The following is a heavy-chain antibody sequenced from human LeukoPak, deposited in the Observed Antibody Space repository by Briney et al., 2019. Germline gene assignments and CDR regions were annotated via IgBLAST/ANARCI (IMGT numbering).Heavy chain of an antibody. J-gene: IGHJ2*01. Sequence: SETLSLTFAVSGGSISSSNWWSWVRQPPGKGLEWIGEIYHSGSTNYNPSLKSRVTISVDKSKNHFSLKLSSVTAADTAVYYCARVAQMATNSGPWYFDLWGRGTLVTVSS. CDR2: IYHSGST. CDR1: GGSISSSNW. CDR3: ARVAQMATNSGPWYFDL. D-gene: IGHD5-24*01. V-gene: IGHV4-4*02.